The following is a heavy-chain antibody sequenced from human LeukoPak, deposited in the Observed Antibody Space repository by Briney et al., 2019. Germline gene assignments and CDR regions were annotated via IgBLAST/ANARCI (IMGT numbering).Heavy chain of an antibody. CDR2: ISGSGGST. V-gene: IGHV3-23*01. D-gene: IGHD1/OR15-1a*01. CDR1: GFTFSSYA. CDR3: ARDQGNWNIDY. Sequence: GGSLRLSCAASGFTFSSYAMSWVRQAPGKGLEWVSAISGSGGSTYYADSAKGRFTISRDNAKNSLYLQMNSLRAEDTAVYYCARDQGNWNIDYWGQEPWSPSPQ. J-gene: IGHJ4*01.